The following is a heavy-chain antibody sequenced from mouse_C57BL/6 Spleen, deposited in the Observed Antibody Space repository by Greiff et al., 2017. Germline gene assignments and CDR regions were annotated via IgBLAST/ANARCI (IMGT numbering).Heavy chain of an antibody. CDR2: IYPGDGDT. CDR3: ARENYGNRYYAMDY. J-gene: IGHJ4*01. CDR1: GYAFSSSS. Sequence: QVQLQQSGPELVKPGASVKISCKASGYAFSSSSMNWVKQRPGKGLEWIGRIYPGDGDTNYNGKFKGKATLTADKSSSTAYMQLSSLTSEDSAVYFCARENYGNRYYAMDYWGQGTSVTVSS. V-gene: IGHV1-82*01. D-gene: IGHD2-1*01.